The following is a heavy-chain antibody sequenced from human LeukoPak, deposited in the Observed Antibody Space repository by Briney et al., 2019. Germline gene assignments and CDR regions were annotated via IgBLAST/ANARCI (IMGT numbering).Heavy chain of an antibody. J-gene: IGHJ4*02. Sequence: GGSLRLSCAASGFTFSSYAMHWVRQAPGKGLEWVAVISYDGSNKYYADSVKGRFTISRDNSKNTLYLQMNSLRAEDTAVYYCARDRGDSSGYYSVVFDYWGQGTLVTVSS. D-gene: IGHD3-22*01. V-gene: IGHV3-30*04. CDR2: ISYDGSNK. CDR1: GFTFSSYA. CDR3: ARDRGDSSGYYSVVFDY.